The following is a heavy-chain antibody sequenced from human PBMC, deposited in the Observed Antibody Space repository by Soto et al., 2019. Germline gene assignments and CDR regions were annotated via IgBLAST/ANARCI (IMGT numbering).Heavy chain of an antibody. D-gene: IGHD3-22*01. V-gene: IGHV4-34*01. CDR2: INHSGSS. CDR3: ARGIALILVVQTDAPDKYYFDS. CDR1: GGSFSGYY. Sequence: SETLSLTCAVYGGSFSGYYWTWIRQPPGKGLEWIGEINHSGSSNYNPSLESRVTISVDTSKNQFSLRLSSVTAADTAVYYCARGIALILVVQTDAPDKYYFDSWGQGTLVTVSS. J-gene: IGHJ4*02.